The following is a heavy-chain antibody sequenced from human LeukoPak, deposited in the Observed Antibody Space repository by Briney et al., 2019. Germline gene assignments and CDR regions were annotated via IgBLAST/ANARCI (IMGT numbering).Heavy chain of an antibody. J-gene: IGHJ6*03. CDR3: ARNPTPNYYYYYMDV. D-gene: IGHD2-15*01. CDR1: GYTFTSYG. Sequence: ASVKVSCKASGYTFTSYGISWVRQAPGQGLEWMGWISAYNGNTNYAQKLQGRVTMTTDTSTGTAYMELRSLRSDDTAVYYCARNPTPNYYYYYMDVWGKGTTVTVSS. CDR2: ISAYNGNT. V-gene: IGHV1-18*01.